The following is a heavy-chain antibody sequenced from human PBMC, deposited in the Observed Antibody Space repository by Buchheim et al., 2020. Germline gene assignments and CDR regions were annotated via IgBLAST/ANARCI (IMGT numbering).Heavy chain of an antibody. Sequence: EVQLVESGGGLVQPGGSLRLSCAASGFTVSSNYMSWVRQAPGKGLEWVSVIYSGGSTYYADSVKGRFTISRDNSKNPLYLQMNSLRAEDTAVYYCAREAQGAAAGTGYFDYWGQGTL. D-gene: IGHD6-13*01. J-gene: IGHJ4*02. CDR1: GFTVSSNY. CDR2: IYSGGST. V-gene: IGHV3-66*01. CDR3: AREAQGAAAGTGYFDY.